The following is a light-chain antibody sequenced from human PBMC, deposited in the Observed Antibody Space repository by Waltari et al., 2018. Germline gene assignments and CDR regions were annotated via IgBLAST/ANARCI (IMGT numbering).Light chain of an antibody. CDR3: SSYTSSSTLV. CDR2: DVS. V-gene: IGLV2-14*01. CDR1: RSDVGGYNY. Sequence: QSALTQPASVSGSPGQSIPIPGPGTRSDVGGYNYVSWYQQHPGKAPKLMIYDVSKRPSGVSNRFSGSKSGNTASLTISGLQAEAEADYYCSSYTSSSTLVFGGGTKLTVL. J-gene: IGLJ2*01.